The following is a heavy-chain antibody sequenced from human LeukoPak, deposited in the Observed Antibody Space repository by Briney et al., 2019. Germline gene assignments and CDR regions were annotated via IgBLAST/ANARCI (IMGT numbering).Heavy chain of an antibody. J-gene: IGHJ4*02. Sequence: SETLSLTCTVSGGSISSYYWSWIRQPPGKGLEWIGYIYYSGSTNYNPSLKSRVTISVDTSKNQFSLKLSSVTAADTAVYYCASQAWGDSPFDYWGQGTLVTVSS. V-gene: IGHV4-59*08. D-gene: IGHD2-21*02. CDR3: ASQAWGDSPFDY. CDR2: IYYSGST. CDR1: GGSISSYY.